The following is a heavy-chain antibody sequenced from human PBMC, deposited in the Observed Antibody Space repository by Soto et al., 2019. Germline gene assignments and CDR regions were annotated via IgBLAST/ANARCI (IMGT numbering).Heavy chain of an antibody. CDR1: GGSIYRSGYY. CDR2: IDYNGVT. J-gene: IGHJ4*02. CDR3: GKVLVGATGHTDSDS. D-gene: IGHD2-15*01. Sequence: PSETLCLTCTVSGGSIYRSGYYWGWIRQPPGRGLEWIGNIDYNGVTYSNPSLKSRVSISRDTSKNQFSLKLTSVTAADTALYYCGKVLVGATGHTDSDSWGPGTLVTVSS. V-gene: IGHV4-39*01.